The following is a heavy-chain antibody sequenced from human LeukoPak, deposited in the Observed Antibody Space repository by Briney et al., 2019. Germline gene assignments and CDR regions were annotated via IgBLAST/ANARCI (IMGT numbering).Heavy chain of an antibody. CDR1: GFTVSSNY. Sequence: GGSPRLSCAASGFTVSSNYMSWVRQAPGKGPEWVSIIYSGGSTYYADSVKGRFTISRDNSKNTLYLQVNSLRVEDTAVYYCARGANSSPYYGMDVWGQGTTVTVSS. D-gene: IGHD6-13*01. CDR3: ARGANSSPYYGMDV. J-gene: IGHJ6*02. CDR2: IYSGGST. V-gene: IGHV3-66*01.